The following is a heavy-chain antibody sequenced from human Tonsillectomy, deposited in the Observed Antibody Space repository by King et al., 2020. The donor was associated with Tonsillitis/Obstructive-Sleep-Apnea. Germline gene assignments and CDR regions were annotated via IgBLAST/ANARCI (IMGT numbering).Heavy chain of an antibody. Sequence: VQLVESGGGLVKPGRSLRLSCTASGFTFGNYGMSWFRQASGRGLEWVGFIRSEAYGGTTEYAASVKGRFTISRDDSKSIAYLQMNSLETEDTAVYYCTKEDDYALDWGHGTRVTVSS. J-gene: IGHJ4*01. V-gene: IGHV3-49*05. CDR2: IRSEAYGGTT. CDR1: GFTFGNYG. D-gene: IGHD4-17*01. CDR3: TKEDDYALD.